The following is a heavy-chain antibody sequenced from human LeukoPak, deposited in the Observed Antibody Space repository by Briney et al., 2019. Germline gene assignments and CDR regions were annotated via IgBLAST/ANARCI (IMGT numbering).Heavy chain of an antibody. Sequence: GSLRLSCAASGFTFSSYAMSWIRQPPGKGLEWIGEINHSGSTNYNPSLKSRVTISVDTSKDQFSLKLSSVTAADTAVYYCAGIGYSSGRPYDYWGQGTLVTVSS. D-gene: IGHD6-19*01. CDR3: AGIGYSSGRPYDY. CDR2: INHSGST. J-gene: IGHJ4*02. CDR1: GFTFSSYA. V-gene: IGHV4-34*08.